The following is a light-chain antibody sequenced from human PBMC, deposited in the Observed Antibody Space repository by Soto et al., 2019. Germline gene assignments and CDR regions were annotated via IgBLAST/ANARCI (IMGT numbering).Light chain of an antibody. V-gene: IGLV2-14*01. Sequence: QSALTQPASVSGSPGQSITISCTGTSSDVGGYNYVSWYQQHPGTALKLIFYEVSNRPLGVSNRFSGSKSGNTASLPISGLQVECEVDSYCSSYTDSTTLYVLFGGGTKLTVL. CDR3: SSYTDSTTLYVL. CDR2: EVS. CDR1: SSDVGGYNY. J-gene: IGLJ2*01.